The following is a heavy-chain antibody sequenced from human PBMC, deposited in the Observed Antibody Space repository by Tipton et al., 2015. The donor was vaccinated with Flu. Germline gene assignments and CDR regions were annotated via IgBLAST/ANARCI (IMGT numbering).Heavy chain of an antibody. CDR3: ARDGDGYSRGWYAS. CDR1: GYSISRGYY. J-gene: IGHJ5*02. D-gene: IGHD6-19*01. V-gene: IGHV4-38-2*02. CDR2: IYHNGDI. Sequence: TLSLTCAVSGYSISRGYYWGWIRQPPGKGLEWIGSIYHNGDIHFNPSLKSRVSISVDTSNNRFSLNLTSVTAADTAVYFCARDGDGYSRGWYASWGQGILVTVSS.